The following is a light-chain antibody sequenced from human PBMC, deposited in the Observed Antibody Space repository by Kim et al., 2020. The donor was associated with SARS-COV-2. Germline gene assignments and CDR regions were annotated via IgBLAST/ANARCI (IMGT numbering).Light chain of an antibody. CDR2: HHTDGTH. V-gene: IGLV4-69*01. J-gene: IGLJ3*02. Sequence: QLVLAQSPSASASLGASVKLTCTLSNGHSRNAIAWHQQQPGTGPRYLMRHHTDGTHTKGDGIPDRFSGSSSGAERYLTISSLQAEDEADYYCQTWVTGLHWVFGGGTQLTVL. CDR1: NGHSRNA. CDR3: QTWVTGLHWV.